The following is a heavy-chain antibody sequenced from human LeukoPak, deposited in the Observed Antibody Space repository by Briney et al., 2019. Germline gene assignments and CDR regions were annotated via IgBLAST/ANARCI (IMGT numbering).Heavy chain of an antibody. V-gene: IGHV3-21*04. D-gene: IGHD3-22*01. J-gene: IGHJ4*02. CDR2: ISSSSSYI. CDR3: ARVPGVDYYDSSGYYNDY. Sequence: GGSLRLSCAASGFTFSSYSMTWVRQAPGKGLEWVSSISSSSSYIYYADSVKGRFTISRDNAKNSLYLQMNSLKTEDTAVYYCARVPGVDYYDSSGYYNDYWGQGTLVTVSS. CDR1: GFTFSSYS.